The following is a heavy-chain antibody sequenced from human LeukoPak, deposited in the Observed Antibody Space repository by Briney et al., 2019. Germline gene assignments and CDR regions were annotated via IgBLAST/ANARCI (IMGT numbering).Heavy chain of an antibody. D-gene: IGHD3-16*01. CDR2: VVTSGTTT. CDR3: ARILGLTLDY. Sequence: GGSLRLSCAASGFTFSGYSMNWVRQAPGKCLEWVSYVVTSGTTTSYADSVKGRFTISRDNAKNSLYLQMNNLRDEDTAVYYCARILGLTLDYWGQGILVTVSS. CDR1: GFTFSGYS. J-gene: IGHJ4*02. V-gene: IGHV3-48*02.